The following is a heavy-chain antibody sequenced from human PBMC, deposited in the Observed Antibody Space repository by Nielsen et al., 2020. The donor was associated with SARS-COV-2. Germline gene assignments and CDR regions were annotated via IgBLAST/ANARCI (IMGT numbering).Heavy chain of an antibody. CDR1: GFTFGDYA. J-gene: IGHJ6*02. D-gene: IGHD2-15*01. CDR3: ATLPHLLLGGYYYGMDV. V-gene: IGHV3-7*03. CDR2: IEEDGSEK. Sequence: GESLKISCTASGFTFGDYAMSWFRQAPGKGLEWVANIEEDGSEKFYVDSVKGRFTISRDNAKNSLYLQMNSLRAEDTALYYCATLPHLLLGGYYYGMDVWGQGTTVTVSS.